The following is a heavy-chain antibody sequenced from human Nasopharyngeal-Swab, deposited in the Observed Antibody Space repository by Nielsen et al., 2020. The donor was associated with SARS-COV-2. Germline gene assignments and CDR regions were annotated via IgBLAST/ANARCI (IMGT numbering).Heavy chain of an antibody. CDR3: ARISDYTPFDY. Sequence: SGPTLVKPTETLTLTCTVFGFSLSNARMGVSWIRQPPGKALEWLAHIFSNDEKSYSTSLKSRLTISKDTSKSQVVLTMTNMDPVDTATYYCARISDYTPFDYWGQGTLVTVSS. CDR2: IFSNDEK. J-gene: IGHJ4*02. CDR1: GFSLSNARMG. V-gene: IGHV2-26*01. D-gene: IGHD4-11*01.